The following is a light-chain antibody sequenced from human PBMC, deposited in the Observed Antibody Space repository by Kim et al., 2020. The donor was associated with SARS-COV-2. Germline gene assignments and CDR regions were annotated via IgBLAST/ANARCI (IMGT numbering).Light chain of an antibody. CDR1: NSDIGSSY. J-gene: IGLJ2*01. CDR2: DDS. CDR3: AAWDYSLSAVL. Sequence: QSVLTQPPSVSAAPGEKVTISCSGSNSDIGSSYVSWYQQVPGTSPKLLIFDDSRRAAGIPDRFSGSKSGTSGTLGITGLQTGDEADYYCAAWDYSLSAVLFGGGTQLTVL. V-gene: IGLV1-51*01.